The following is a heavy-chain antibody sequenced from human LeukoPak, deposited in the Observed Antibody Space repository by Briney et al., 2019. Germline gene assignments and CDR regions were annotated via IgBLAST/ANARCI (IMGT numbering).Heavy chain of an antibody. CDR2: INHSGST. V-gene: IGHV4-34*01. J-gene: IGHJ6*02. CDR3: ASSYYDFWSGYEPYYGMDV. D-gene: IGHD3-3*01. Sequence: SETLSLTCAVYGGSFSGYYWSWIRQPPGKGLEWIGEINHSGSTNYNPSLKSRVTISGDTSKNQFSLKLSSVTAADTAVYYCASSYYDFWSGYEPYYGMDVWGQGTTVTVSS. CDR1: GGSFSGYY.